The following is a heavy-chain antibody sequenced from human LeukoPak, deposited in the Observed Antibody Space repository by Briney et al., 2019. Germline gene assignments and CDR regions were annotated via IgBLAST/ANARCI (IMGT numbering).Heavy chain of an antibody. CDR2: IYYSGTT. CDR3: ARDLRGTSAFDI. J-gene: IGHJ3*02. Sequence: SETLSLTCTVSGGSISGFYWRWIRQPPGKGLEWIGYIYYSGTTNYNPSLKSRVTISVDTSKNQFSLTLTSVTAADTAVYYCARDLRGTSAFDIWGHGTMVTVSS. D-gene: IGHD3-9*01. CDR1: GGSISGFY. V-gene: IGHV4-59*01.